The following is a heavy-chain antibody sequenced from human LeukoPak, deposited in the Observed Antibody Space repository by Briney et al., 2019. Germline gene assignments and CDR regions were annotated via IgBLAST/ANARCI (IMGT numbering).Heavy chain of an antibody. CDR3: ASEAYYYDSSGYYKY. CDR2: IYYSGST. V-gene: IGHV4-59*12. Sequence: SETLSLTCTVSGGSISSYYWSWIRQPPGKGLEWIGYIYYSGSTNYNPSLKSRVTISVDTSKNQFSLKLSSVTAADTAVYYCASEAYYYDSSGYYKYWGQGTLVTVSS. D-gene: IGHD3-22*01. J-gene: IGHJ4*02. CDR1: GGSISSYY.